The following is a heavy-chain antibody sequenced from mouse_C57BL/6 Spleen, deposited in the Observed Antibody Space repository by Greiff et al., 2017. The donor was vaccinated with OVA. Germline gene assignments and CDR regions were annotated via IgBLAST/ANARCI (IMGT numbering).Heavy chain of an antibody. D-gene: IGHD1-1*01. CDR2: ISYDGSN. J-gene: IGHJ4*01. CDR3: ARITTVERYYAMDY. V-gene: IGHV3-6*01. Sequence: VQLQESGPGLVKPSQSLSLTCSVTGYSITSGYYWNWIRQFPGNKLEWMGYISYDGSNNYNPSLKNRISITRDTSKNQFFLKLNSVTTEDTATYYCARITTVERYYAMDYWGQGTSVTVSS. CDR1: GYSITSGYY.